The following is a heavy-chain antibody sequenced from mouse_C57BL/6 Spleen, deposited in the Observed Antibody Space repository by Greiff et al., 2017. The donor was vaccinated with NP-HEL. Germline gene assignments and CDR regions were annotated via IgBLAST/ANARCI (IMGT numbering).Heavy chain of an antibody. V-gene: IGHV1-50*01. J-gene: IGHJ2*01. CDR3: ARGAVTFYFDY. CDR1: GYTFTSYW. CDR2: IDPSDSYT. Sequence: VQLQQPGAELVKPGASVKLSCKASGYTFTSYWMQWVKQRLGQGLEWIGEIDPSDSYTNYNQKFKGKATLTVDTSSSTAYMQLSSLTSEDSAVYYCARGAVTFYFDYWGQGTTLTVSS.